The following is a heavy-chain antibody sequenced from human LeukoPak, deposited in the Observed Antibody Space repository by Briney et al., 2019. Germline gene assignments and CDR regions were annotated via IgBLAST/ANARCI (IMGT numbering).Heavy chain of an antibody. D-gene: IGHD2/OR15-2a*01. Sequence: SETLSLTCTVSGGSISSYYWSWIRQPPGKGLEWIGYIYYSGSTNYNPSLKSRTLISVDTSKNQFSLRLTSVTAADTAVYFCATLDNSFDHWGQGTLVTVSS. CDR3: ATLDNSFDH. CDR1: GGSISSYY. J-gene: IGHJ5*02. CDR2: IYYSGST. V-gene: IGHV4-59*03.